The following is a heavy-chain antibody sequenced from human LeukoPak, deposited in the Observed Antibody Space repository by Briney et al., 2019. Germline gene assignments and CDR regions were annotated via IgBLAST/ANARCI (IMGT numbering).Heavy chain of an antibody. J-gene: IGHJ5*02. V-gene: IGHV4-4*02. Sequence: PSETLSLTCAVSGVSISNGYWWSWVRQPPGKGLEWIGEIFHSGSTNYNSSLQSRVTISVDTSKNQFSLKLSSVTAADTAVYYCARGIMITFGGVIVPPTWGQGTLVTVSS. CDR2: IFHSGST. D-gene: IGHD3-16*02. CDR1: GVSISNGYW. CDR3: ARGIMITFGGVIVPPT.